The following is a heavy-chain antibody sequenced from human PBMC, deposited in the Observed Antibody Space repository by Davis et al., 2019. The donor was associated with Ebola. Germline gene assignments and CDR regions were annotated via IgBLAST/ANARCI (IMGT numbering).Heavy chain of an antibody. CDR3: VKDVGVTDLAGGLGEY. CDR2: IGRDGTTT. D-gene: IGHD1-26*01. CDR1: GFTFDDYA. J-gene: IGHJ4*02. Sequence: GESLKISCAASGFTFDDYAMHWVRQAPGKGLEWVSPIGRDGTTTYYADSVKGRFTISRDDSKNSLFLQMNSLRREDTAFYYCVKDVGVTDLAGGLGEYWGQGTLVTVSS. V-gene: IGHV3-43D*03.